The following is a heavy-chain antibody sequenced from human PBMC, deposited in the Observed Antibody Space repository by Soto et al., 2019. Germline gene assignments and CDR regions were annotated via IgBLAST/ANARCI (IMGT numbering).Heavy chain of an antibody. D-gene: IGHD4-17*01. CDR3: ARRELHDYGDFAGRWFDP. CDR2: IYYSGST. V-gene: IGHV4-39*01. Sequence: QLQLQESGPGLVKPSETLSLTCTVSGGSISSSSYYWGWIRQPPGKGLEWIGSIYYSGSTYYNPSLKSRVTISVDTSKHQFSLKLSSVTAADTAVYYCARRELHDYGDFAGRWFDPWGQGTLVTVSS. CDR1: GGSISSSSYY. J-gene: IGHJ5*02.